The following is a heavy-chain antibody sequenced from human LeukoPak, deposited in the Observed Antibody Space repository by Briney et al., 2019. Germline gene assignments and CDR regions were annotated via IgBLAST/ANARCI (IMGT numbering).Heavy chain of an antibody. CDR3: ARDSGHSPYYYYMDV. CDR2: IYHGGST. J-gene: IGHJ6*03. Sequence: SETLPLICTVSGYSISSGSYWGWIRQPPGKGLEWIGSIYHGGSTLYNPSLKSRVTISLDTSKNQFSLKLSSLAAADAAVYYCARDSGHSPYYYYMDVWGKGTTVTVSS. CDR1: GYSISSGSY. D-gene: IGHD6-25*01. V-gene: IGHV4-38-2*02.